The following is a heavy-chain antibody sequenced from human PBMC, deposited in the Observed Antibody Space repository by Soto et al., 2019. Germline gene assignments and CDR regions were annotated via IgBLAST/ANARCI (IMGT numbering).Heavy chain of an antibody. D-gene: IGHD3-10*01. Sequence: SVKVSCKASGGTFSSYAISWVRQAPGQGLEWMGGIIPIFGTANYAQKFQGRVTITADESTSTAYMELSSLRSEDTAVYYCVGSYYQPHYYYYYGMDVWGQGTSVTVSS. CDR1: GGTFSSYA. J-gene: IGHJ6*02. CDR2: IIPIFGTA. CDR3: VGSYYQPHYYYYYGMDV. V-gene: IGHV1-69*13.